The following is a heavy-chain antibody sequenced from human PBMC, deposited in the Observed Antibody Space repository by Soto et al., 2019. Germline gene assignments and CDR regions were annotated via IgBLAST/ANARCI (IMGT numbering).Heavy chain of an antibody. CDR3: FFYNAASGTYQFYF. Sequence: SETLSLTCAVSGASVSSTYWWSWVRQPPGKGPEWIGEINHRGSANYNPSLKSRVTISVDISKSQFSLRLTSVTAADTAVYYCFFYNAASGTYQFYFWGQGSLVPVSS. D-gene: IGHD3-10*01. V-gene: IGHV4-4*02. J-gene: IGHJ4*02. CDR1: GASVSSTYW. CDR2: INHRGSA.